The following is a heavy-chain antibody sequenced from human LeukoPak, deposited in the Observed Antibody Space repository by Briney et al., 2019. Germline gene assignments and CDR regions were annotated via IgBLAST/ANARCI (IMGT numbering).Heavy chain of an antibody. Sequence: PGGSLRLSCAASGFTFSSYWMSWVRQAPGKGLEWVANIKQDGSEKYYVDSVKGRFTISRDNAKNSPYLQMNSLRAEDTAVYYCARDLLRGRAGPYYFDYWGQGTLVTVSS. CDR3: ARDLLRGRAGPYYFDY. CDR1: GFTFSSYW. J-gene: IGHJ4*02. D-gene: IGHD2-15*01. V-gene: IGHV3-7*01. CDR2: IKQDGSEK.